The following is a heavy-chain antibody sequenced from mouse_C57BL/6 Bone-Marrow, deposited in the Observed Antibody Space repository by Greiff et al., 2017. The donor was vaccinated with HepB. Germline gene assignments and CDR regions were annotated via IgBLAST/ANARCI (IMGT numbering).Heavy chain of an antibody. D-gene: IGHD2-4*01. CDR3: TRDRVYYDYEDYAMDY. CDR2: ISSGGDYI. V-gene: IGHV5-9-1*02. J-gene: IGHJ4*01. CDR1: GFTFSSYA. Sequence: EVKLVESGEGLVKPGGSLKLSCAASGFTFSSYAMSWVRQTPEKRLEWVAYISSGGDYIYYADTVKGRFTISSDNARNTLYLQMSSLKSEDTAMYYCTRDRVYYDYEDYAMDYWGQGTSVTVSS.